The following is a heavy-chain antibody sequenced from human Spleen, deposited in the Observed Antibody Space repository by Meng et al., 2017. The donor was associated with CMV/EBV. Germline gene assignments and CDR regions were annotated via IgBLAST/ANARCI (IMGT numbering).Heavy chain of an antibody. V-gene: IGHV2-26*01. CDR3: ARINRPDSRVGWFDP. CDR2: IFSNDEK. D-gene: IGHD1-14*01. CDR1: GFSLSNARMG. J-gene: IGHJ5*02. Sequence: SGPTLVKPTETLTLTRTVSGFSLSNARMGVSWIRQPPGKALEWLAHIFSNDEKSYSTSLKSRLTISKDTSKSQVVLTMTNMDPVDTATYYCARINRPDSRVGWFDPWGQGTLVTVSS.